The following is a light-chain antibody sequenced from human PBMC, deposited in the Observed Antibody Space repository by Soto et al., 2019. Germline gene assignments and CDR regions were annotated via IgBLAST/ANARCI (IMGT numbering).Light chain of an antibody. CDR1: TRDVGKNKF. CDR2: EAT. Sequence: QCVLTQPASVSGSPGQSITISCTGTTRDVGKNKFVSWYQQHAGEVPKLMIYEATKRPSGVPIRFSGSKSGVTASLTISGLQADDEADYYCCSHEDGGNLVFGGGTQLTVL. V-gene: IGLV2-23*01. J-gene: IGLJ3*02. CDR3: CSHEDGGNLV.